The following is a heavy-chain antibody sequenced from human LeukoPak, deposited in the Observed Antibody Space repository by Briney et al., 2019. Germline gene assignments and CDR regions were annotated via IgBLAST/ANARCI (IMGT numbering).Heavy chain of an antibody. D-gene: IGHD3-22*01. CDR1: GGSISSSH. Sequence: SETLSLTCTVSGGSISSSHWSWIRQPPGKGLEWIGYFYYSGTTNYNPSLKGRVTISLDTSKNQFSLNLSSVTAADTAVYYCARGYYDSNGYYPDYWGQGTLVTVSS. J-gene: IGHJ4*02. CDR2: FYYSGTT. V-gene: IGHV4-59*01. CDR3: ARGYYDSNGYYPDY.